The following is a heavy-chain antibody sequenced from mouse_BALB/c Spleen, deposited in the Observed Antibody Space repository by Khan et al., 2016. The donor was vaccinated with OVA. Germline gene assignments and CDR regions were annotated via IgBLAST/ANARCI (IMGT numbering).Heavy chain of an antibody. J-gene: IGHJ4*01. CDR2: INTYTAEP. V-gene: IGHV9-3-1*01. D-gene: IGHD2-10*01. CDR3: ARPPYFSYTLDY. Sequence: KQSPAKALKWMGWINTYTAEPTYADTFKGRFAFSLETSANTAYLQINYLKNEDTATYFCARPPYFSYTLDYWGQGTTVTVSS.